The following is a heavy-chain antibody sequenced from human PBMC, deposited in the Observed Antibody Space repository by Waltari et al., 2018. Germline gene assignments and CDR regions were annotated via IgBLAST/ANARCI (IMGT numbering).Heavy chain of an antibody. J-gene: IGHJ4*02. CDR2: ASDSGGSS. CDR1: GFSYTNSA. V-gene: IGHV3-23*01. D-gene: IGHD3-10*01. CDR3: AKDLLPTGVFDY. Sequence: EVQLLESGGGLVQPGGSLRLSCAASGFSYTNSALSWVSQVPGKGVEWVSAASDSGGSSYYADSVKGRFTISRDNSKNMLYLQMKYLSAEDTALYYCAKDLLPTGVFDYWGQGALVTVSS.